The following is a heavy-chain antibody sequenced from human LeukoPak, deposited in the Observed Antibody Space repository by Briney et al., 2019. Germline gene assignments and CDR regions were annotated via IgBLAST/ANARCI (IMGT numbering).Heavy chain of an antibody. V-gene: IGHV4-59*01. CDR2: LYYSGRT. Sequence: SETLSLTCTVSGVSISSYYWSWIRQPPGKGLEWIGFLYYSGRTSYNPSLKSRVTISFDTSKNQFPLQLSSVTAADTAVYYCARGPVPATPNAFNVWGQGTLVTVSS. CDR1: GVSISSYY. D-gene: IGHD2-2*01. J-gene: IGHJ3*01. CDR3: ARGPVPATPNAFNV.